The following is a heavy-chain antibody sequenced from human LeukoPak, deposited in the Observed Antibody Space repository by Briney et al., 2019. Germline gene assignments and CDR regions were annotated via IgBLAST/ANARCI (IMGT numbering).Heavy chain of an antibody. Sequence: ASVKVSCKVSGYTFTSYYMHWVRQAPGQGLEWMGIINPSGSRTSYAQKFQGRVTMTRDMSTSTVYMELSSLRSEDTAVYYCARVAAARQSWFDPWGQGTLVTVSS. CDR2: INPSGSRT. J-gene: IGHJ5*02. CDR1: GYTFTSYY. D-gene: IGHD6-6*01. V-gene: IGHV1-46*01. CDR3: ARVAAARQSWFDP.